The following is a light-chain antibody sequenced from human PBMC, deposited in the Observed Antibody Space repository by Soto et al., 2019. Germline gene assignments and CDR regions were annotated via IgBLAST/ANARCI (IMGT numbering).Light chain of an antibody. Sequence: QSALTQPASVSGSPGQSITISCTGTSSDVGGYNYVSWYKQHPGKAPKLMIYDVSNRPSGVSNRFSGSKSGITASLTISGLKAEDEADYYCTSYTSRRTLVVFGGGTKLTVL. J-gene: IGLJ2*01. CDR2: DVS. CDR1: SSDVGGYNY. CDR3: TSYTSRRTLVV. V-gene: IGLV2-14*01.